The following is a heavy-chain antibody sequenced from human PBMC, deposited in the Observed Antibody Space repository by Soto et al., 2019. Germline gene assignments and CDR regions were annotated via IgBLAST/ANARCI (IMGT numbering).Heavy chain of an antibody. D-gene: IGHD3-10*01. CDR3: ARSGARYFPGDFQH. J-gene: IGHJ1*01. Sequence: GGSLRLSCAASGFTFSSYWMSWVRQAPGKGLEWVANIKQDGSEKYYVDSVKGRFTISRDNAKNSLYLQMNSLRAEDTAVYYCARSGARYFPGDFQHWGQGTLVTVSS. CDR1: GFTFSSYW. V-gene: IGHV3-7*03. CDR2: IKQDGSEK.